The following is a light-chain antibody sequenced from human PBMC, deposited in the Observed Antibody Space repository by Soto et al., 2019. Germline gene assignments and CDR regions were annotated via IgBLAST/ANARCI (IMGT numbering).Light chain of an antibody. CDR3: AAWDGSLSGHV. CDR2: VND. Sequence: QSALTQPPSVSGTLGQGVTISCSGSTSNIGENTVGWFQQLPGTAPIVLIYVNDKRPSGVPDRFSGSKSGTSAYLAISGLQSEDEADYYCAAWDGSLSGHVFGAGTKVTVL. J-gene: IGLJ1*01. CDR1: TSNIGENT. V-gene: IGLV1-44*01.